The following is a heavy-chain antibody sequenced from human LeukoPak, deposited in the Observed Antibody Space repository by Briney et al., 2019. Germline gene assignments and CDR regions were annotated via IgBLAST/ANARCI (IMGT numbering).Heavy chain of an antibody. J-gene: IGHJ5*02. D-gene: IGHD6-19*01. CDR3: ARGVASGLYSRYDP. CDR2: VYHTESP. CDR1: GDPVSRGSYY. V-gene: IGHV4-61*01. Sequence: PSETLSLTCTVSGDPVSRGSYYWSWIRQPPGKELEWLGYVYHTESPNYNPSLKSRVTISVDTSKNEFSLKMTSVTAADTAVYYCARGVASGLYSRYDPWGQGTLVTVSS.